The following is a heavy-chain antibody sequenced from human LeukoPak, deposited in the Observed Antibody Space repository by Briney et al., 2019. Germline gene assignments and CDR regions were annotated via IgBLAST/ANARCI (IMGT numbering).Heavy chain of an antibody. D-gene: IGHD6-19*01. Sequence: SQTLSLTCAISGDSVSSNSAAWNWIRQSPSRGLEWLGRTYYRSKWYNDYAVSVKSRITINPDTSKNQFSLQLNSVTPEDTAVYYCARESRYSSGWYIDYYYYMDVWGKGTTVTISS. CDR1: GDSVSSNSAA. J-gene: IGHJ6*03. CDR2: TYYRSKWYN. V-gene: IGHV6-1*01. CDR3: ARESRYSSGWYIDYYYYMDV.